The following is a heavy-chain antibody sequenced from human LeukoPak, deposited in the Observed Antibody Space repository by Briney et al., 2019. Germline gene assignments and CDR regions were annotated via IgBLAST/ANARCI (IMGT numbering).Heavy chain of an antibody. J-gene: IGHJ3*02. CDR3: ARYSYGRHDAFDI. D-gene: IGHD5-18*01. CDR1: GGSFSGYY. CDR2: IYYSGST. V-gene: IGHV4-59*01. Sequence: SETLSLTCAVYGGSFSGYYWSWIRQPPGKGLEWIGYIYYSGSTNYNPSLKSRVTISVDTSKNQFSLKLSSVTAADTAVYYCARYSYGRHDAFDIWGQGTMVTVSS.